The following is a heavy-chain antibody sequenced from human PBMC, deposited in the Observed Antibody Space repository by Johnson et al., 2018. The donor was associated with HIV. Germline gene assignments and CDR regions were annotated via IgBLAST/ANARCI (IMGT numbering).Heavy chain of an antibody. CDR3: ARIRVAVITEVGAFDI. CDR2: ISYDGTNE. V-gene: IGHV3-30*04. D-gene: IGHD3-22*01. J-gene: IGHJ3*02. CDR1: GFTFSSYA. Sequence: HVQLVESGGGVVQPGRSLRLSCAASGFTFSSYAMHWVRQAPGKGLEWVAVISYDGTNEYYADSVKGRLTLSRDNSKNTVYLQMNSLRAEDTAVYFCARIRVAVITEVGAFDIWGQGTMVSVSS.